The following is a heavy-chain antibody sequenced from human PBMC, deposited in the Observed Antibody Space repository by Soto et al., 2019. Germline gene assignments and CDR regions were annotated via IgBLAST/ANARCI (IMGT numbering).Heavy chain of an antibody. Sequence: QVQLVQSGAEVKKPGASVKVSCKASGYTFTSYAISWVRQAPGQGLEWMGWSSAYNGNTNYAQKLQGRVTMTTDTSTSTAYRELRSLTSDDTAVYYCAREYGSGSRFDYWGQGTLVTVSS. D-gene: IGHD3-10*01. CDR2: SSAYNGNT. CDR1: GYTFTSYA. V-gene: IGHV1-18*01. CDR3: AREYGSGSRFDY. J-gene: IGHJ4*02.